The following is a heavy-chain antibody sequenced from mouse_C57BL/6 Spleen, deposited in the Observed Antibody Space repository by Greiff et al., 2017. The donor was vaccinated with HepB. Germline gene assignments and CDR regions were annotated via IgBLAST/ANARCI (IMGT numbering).Heavy chain of an antibody. D-gene: IGHD1-1*01. V-gene: IGHV5-6*01. CDR1: GFTFSSYG. CDR2: ISSGGSYT. CDR3: ARQSNYYGSSWDAMDY. J-gene: IGHJ4*01. Sequence: EVQLQESGGDLVKPGGSLKLSCAASGFTFSSYGMSWVRQTPDKRLEWVATISSGGSYTYYPDSVKGRFTISRDNAKNTLYLQMSSVKSEDTAMYYCARQSNYYGSSWDAMDYWGQGTSVTVSS.